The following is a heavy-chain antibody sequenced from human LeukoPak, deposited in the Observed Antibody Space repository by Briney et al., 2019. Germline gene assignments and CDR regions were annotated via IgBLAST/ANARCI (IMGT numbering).Heavy chain of an antibody. CDR2: IYHSGST. V-gene: IGHV4-61*09. J-gene: IGHJ4*02. Sequence: SQTLSLTCTVSGGSISSGSYYWSRIRQPAGKGLEWIGEIYHSGSTNYNPSLKSRVTISVDKSKNQFSLKLSSVTAADTAVYYCARVPMYGDPYALFDYWGQGTLVTVSS. D-gene: IGHD4-17*01. CDR1: GGSISSGSYY. CDR3: ARVPMYGDPYALFDY.